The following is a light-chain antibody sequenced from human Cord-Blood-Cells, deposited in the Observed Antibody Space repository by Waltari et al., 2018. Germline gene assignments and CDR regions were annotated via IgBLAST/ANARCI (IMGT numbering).Light chain of an antibody. CDR2: EYN. CDR3: QSYDSSNVV. CDR1: SGSIASNY. J-gene: IGLJ2*01. V-gene: IGLV6-57*01. Sequence: NFMLTQPHSVSESPGKTVTISCTRSSGSIASNYVQWYQQRPGRSPTTVIYEYNQRPAGVPGRFSGSIDGSSNSASLTRSGLKTEDEADYYCQSYDSSNVVFGGGTKLTVL.